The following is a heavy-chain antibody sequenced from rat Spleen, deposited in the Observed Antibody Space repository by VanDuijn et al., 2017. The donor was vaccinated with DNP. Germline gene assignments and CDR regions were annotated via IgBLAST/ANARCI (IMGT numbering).Heavy chain of an antibody. Sequence: QVQLKESGPGLVQPSQTLSLTCTVSGFSLTVYHVHWVRQPPGKALEWMGKMQSGGGTDYSSVLKSRLSISRDTSKSQVFLKMNSLQTEDTAMYFCARHYNSGFDYWGHGVMVTVSS. J-gene: IGHJ2*01. CDR2: MQSGGGT. D-gene: IGHD4-3*01. CDR3: ARHYNSGFDY. CDR1: GFSLTVYH. V-gene: IGHV2-27*01.